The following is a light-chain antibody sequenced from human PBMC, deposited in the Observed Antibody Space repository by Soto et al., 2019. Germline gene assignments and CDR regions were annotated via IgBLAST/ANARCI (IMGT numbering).Light chain of an antibody. V-gene: IGLV3-21*02. J-gene: IGLJ1*01. CDR1: NIGSKS. CDR3: QVWDSSSDHYV. Sequence: SYELTQPPSVSVAPGQTARITCGGNNIGSKSVHWYQQKPGQAPVLVVYDDSDRPSGIPERFSGSNSGNAATLTISRVEDGDEADYYCQVWDSSSDHYVFGTGTKVTVL. CDR2: DDS.